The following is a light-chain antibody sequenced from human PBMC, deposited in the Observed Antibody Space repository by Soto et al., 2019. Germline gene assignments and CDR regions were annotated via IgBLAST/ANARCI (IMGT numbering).Light chain of an antibody. CDR1: SSNIGSNY. J-gene: IGLJ2*01. Sequence: QSVLTQPPSASGTPGQRVTISCSGSSSNIGSNYVYWYQQLPGTAPKLLIYRNNQRPSGVPDRFSGYKSGTSASLAISGLRSEDEADYYCAAWDDSLSSVVFVGGTKLTVL. CDR3: AAWDDSLSSVV. CDR2: RNN. V-gene: IGLV1-47*01.